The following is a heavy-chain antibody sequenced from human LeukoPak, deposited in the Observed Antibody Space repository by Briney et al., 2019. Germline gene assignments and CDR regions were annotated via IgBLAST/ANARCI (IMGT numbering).Heavy chain of an antibody. D-gene: IGHD3-22*01. CDR3: AREGVVITEEVDAFDI. CDR1: GYTFTVYY. V-gene: IGHV1-2*02. Sequence: ASVKVSCKASGYTFTVYYMHWVRQAPGQGHEWMGWINLNSGGTNYAQKFQGRVTLTRDTSISTAYIELRSLRSDDTAVYYCAREGVVITEEVDAFDIWGQGTMVTVSS. J-gene: IGHJ3*02. CDR2: INLNSGGT.